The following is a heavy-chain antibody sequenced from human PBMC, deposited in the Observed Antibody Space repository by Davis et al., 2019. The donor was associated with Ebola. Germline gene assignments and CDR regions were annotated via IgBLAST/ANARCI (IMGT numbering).Heavy chain of an antibody. D-gene: IGHD3-3*01. J-gene: IGHJ3*02. CDR1: GFTFSNSS. CDR3: ARGRGITIFGVVYDVFDI. CDR2: ISSSSSYI. Sequence: GESLKISCAASGFTFSNSSMNWVRQAPGKGLEWVSSISSSSSYIYFADSVKGRFTISRDNAKNSLYLQMNSLRAEDTAVYYCARGRGITIFGVVYDVFDIWGQGTMVTVSS. V-gene: IGHV3-21*01.